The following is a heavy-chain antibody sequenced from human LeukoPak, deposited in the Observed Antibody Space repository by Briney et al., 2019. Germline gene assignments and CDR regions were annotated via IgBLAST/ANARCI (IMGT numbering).Heavy chain of an antibody. CDR2: MNPNSGRT. CDR1: GYTLTSYD. V-gene: IGHV1-8*01. CDR3: TRETSSRYFDY. Sequence: ASVKVSCKASGYTLTSYDINWVRQATGQRLEWMGWMNPNSGRTGYAQNFQGRITITRNTSISTAYMELSSLRSEDTAVYYCTRETSSRYFDYWGQGTLVTVSS. J-gene: IGHJ4*02.